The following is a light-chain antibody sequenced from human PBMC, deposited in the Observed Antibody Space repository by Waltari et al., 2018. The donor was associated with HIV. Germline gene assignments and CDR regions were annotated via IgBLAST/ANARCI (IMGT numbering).Light chain of an antibody. V-gene: IGKV1-33*01. J-gene: IGKJ1*01. CDR3: QQYDNLPMT. Sequence: DIQMTQSPPYLYAAVRDRATSPCQASQDISNYLNWYQQKPGKAPKFLIYDASNLETGVPSRFSGSGSGTDFTFTITTLQPEDIGTYYCQQYDNLPMTFGQGTKVEIK. CDR2: DAS. CDR1: QDISNY.